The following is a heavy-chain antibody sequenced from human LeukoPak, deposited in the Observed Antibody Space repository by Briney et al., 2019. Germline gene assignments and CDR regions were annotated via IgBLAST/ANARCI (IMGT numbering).Heavy chain of an antibody. CDR3: ARLITMVRGFYFYYMDV. V-gene: IGHV3-53*01. J-gene: IGHJ6*03. D-gene: IGHD3-10*01. Sequence: PGGSLRLSCAASGFTVSTNYMNWVRQAPGKGLEWVSVIYSGGSTYYTDSVKGRFTISGDNSRNTLYLQMNALRAEDTAVYYCARLITMVRGFYFYYMDVWGKGTTVTVSS. CDR2: IYSGGST. CDR1: GFTVSTNY.